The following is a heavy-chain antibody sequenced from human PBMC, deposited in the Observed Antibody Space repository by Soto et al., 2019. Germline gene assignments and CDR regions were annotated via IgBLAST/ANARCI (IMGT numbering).Heavy chain of an antibody. CDR1: GFTFNSYW. CDR3: ARGGLHRSGYEYYYYYYGLDV. J-gene: IGHJ6*02. Sequence: EGQLVESGGGLVQPGESLRLSCAGSGFTFNSYWMSWVRQAPGKGLEWVAKVQQDGSEKYYVDSVKGRFTISRDNAKNSVYPQMNSLRVEDTAVYYCARGGLHRSGYEYYYYYYGLDVWGQGTTVTVAS. CDR2: VQQDGSEK. V-gene: IGHV3-7*03. D-gene: IGHD5-12*01.